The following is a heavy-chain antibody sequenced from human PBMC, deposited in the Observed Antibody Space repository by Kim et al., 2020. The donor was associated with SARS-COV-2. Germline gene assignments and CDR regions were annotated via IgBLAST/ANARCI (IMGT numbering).Heavy chain of an antibody. J-gene: IGHJ5*02. D-gene: IGHD3-3*01. CDR3: ARGHLGRVRFLEWLPLRNWFDP. CDR1: GYTFTSYY. CDR2: INPSGGST. V-gene: IGHV1-46*01. Sequence: ASVKVSCKASGYTFTSYYMHWVRQAPGQGLEWMGIINPSGGSTSYAQKFQGRVTMTRDTSTSTVYMELSSLRSEDTAVYYCARGHLGRVRFLEWLPLRNWFDPWGQGTLVTVSS.